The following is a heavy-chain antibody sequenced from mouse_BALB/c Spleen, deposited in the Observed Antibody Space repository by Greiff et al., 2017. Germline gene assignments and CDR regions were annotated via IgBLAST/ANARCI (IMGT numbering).Heavy chain of an antibody. Sequence: EVMLVESGGGLVQPGGSRKLSCAASGFTFSSFGMHWVRQAPEKGLEWVAYISSGSSTIYYADTVKGRFTISRDNPKNTLFLQMTSLRSEDTAMYYCARDDGYYPWFAYWGQGTLVTVSA. V-gene: IGHV5-17*02. CDR2: ISSGSSTI. CDR3: ARDDGYYPWFAY. D-gene: IGHD2-3*01. J-gene: IGHJ3*01. CDR1: GFTFSSFG.